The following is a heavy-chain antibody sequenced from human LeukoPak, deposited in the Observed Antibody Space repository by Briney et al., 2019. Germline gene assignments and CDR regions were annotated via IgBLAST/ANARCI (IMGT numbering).Heavy chain of an antibody. V-gene: IGHV3-64*01. CDR2: ISSNGGST. J-gene: IGHJ4*02. CDR1: GFTFSSYA. Sequence: GGSLRLSCAASGFTFSSYAMHWVRQAPGKGLEYVSAISSNGGSTYYANSVKGRFTISRDNSKNTLYLQMGSLRAEDMAVYYCARVRAGYSYGYEFDYWGQGTLVTVSS. CDR3: ARVRAGYSYGYEFDY. D-gene: IGHD5-18*01.